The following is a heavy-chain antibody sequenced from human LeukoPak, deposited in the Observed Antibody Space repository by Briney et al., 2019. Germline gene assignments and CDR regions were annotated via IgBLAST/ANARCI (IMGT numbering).Heavy chain of an antibody. Sequence: GESLKISCKGSGYSFTSYWIGWVRQMPGKGLEWMGIIYPGDSDTRYSPSFQGQVTISADKSISTAYLQWSSLKASDTAMYCCAVEKAYGSGSYWNYFDYWGQGTLVTVSS. D-gene: IGHD3-10*01. V-gene: IGHV5-51*01. CDR3: AVEKAYGSGSYWNYFDY. J-gene: IGHJ4*02. CDR1: GYSFTSYW. CDR2: IYPGDSDT.